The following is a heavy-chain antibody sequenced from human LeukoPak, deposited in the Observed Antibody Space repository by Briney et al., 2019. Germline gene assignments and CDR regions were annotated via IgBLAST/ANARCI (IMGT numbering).Heavy chain of an antibody. V-gene: IGHV1-2*02. D-gene: IGHD6-19*01. J-gene: IGHJ4*02. CDR3: ATSQYSSGWYDY. Sequence: ASVKVSCKASGYTFTGYYMHRVRQAPGQGLEWMGWINPNSGGTNYAQKFQGRVTMTRDTSISTAYMELSRLRSDDTAVYYCATSQYSSGWYDYWGQGTLVTVSS. CDR1: GYTFTGYY. CDR2: INPNSGGT.